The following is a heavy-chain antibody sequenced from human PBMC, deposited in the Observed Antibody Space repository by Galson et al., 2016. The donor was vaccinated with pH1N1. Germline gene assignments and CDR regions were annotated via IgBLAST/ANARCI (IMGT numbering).Heavy chain of an antibody. J-gene: IGHJ4*02. D-gene: IGHD3-16*01. CDR2: VYYSGST. V-gene: IGHV4-31*03. CDR1: GGSISSGSSY. CDR3: ARVPRGEQLYFFDY. Sequence: TLSLTCTVSGGSISSGSSYWSWIRQHPGKGLEWLGYVYYSGSTYYNPSLKSRLTISVDTSKNQFSLKLRSVTAADTAVYYCARVPRGEQLYFFDYWGQGTLVTVSS.